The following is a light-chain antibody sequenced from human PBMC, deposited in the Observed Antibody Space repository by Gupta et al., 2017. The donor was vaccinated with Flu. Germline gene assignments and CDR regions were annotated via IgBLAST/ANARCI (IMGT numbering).Light chain of an antibody. CDR3: KQPLNCPLT. V-gene: IGKV2-28*01. Sequence: DIVMTQSPPSLAVTPGEPASISCRSSQSLLYSNGYNYLNWYLQKPGQSPQLLIHLGSNRASGVPDRFSGSGSGTYFTLKISRVEAEDVGIYFCKQPLNCPLTFGQGTKVEIK. J-gene: IGKJ1*01. CDR2: LGS. CDR1: QSLLYSNGYNY.